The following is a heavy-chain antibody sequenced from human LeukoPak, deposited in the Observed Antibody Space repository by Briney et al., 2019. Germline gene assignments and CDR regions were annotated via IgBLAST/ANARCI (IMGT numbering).Heavy chain of an antibody. V-gene: IGHV3-66*01. Sequence: GGSLRLSCAASGFTFSSYAMSWVRQAPGKGLEWVSIIYSGGSTYYTDSVKGRFTISRDYSKNTLYLQMNSLRAEDTAVYYCATRDNGYYYGMDVWGQGTTVIVSS. CDR1: GFTFSSYA. J-gene: IGHJ6*02. CDR2: IYSGGST. D-gene: IGHD1-1*01. CDR3: ATRDNGYYYGMDV.